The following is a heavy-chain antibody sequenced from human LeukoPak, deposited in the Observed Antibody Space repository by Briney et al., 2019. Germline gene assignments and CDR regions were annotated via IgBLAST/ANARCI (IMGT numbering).Heavy chain of an antibody. CDR1: GYTFTTFG. CDR2: IIPFFGTP. Sequence: SVKVSCKASGYTFTTFGISWVRQAPGQGLEWMGGIIPFFGTPKYAQKFQGRVTITTDESTSTAYMDLSSLRSEDTAVYYCATVGYSSSSSTHWGQGTLVTVSS. V-gene: IGHV1-69*05. J-gene: IGHJ4*02. CDR3: ATVGYSSSSSTH. D-gene: IGHD6-6*01.